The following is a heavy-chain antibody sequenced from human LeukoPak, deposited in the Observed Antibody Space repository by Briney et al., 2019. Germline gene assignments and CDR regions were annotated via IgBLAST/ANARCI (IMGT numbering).Heavy chain of an antibody. CDR1: GYTFTGYY. Sequence: ASVKVFCTASGYTFTGYYMFWVRQAPGQGLEWMGWINPNSGGTNYAQKFQGRVTMTRDTSISTGYMELSSLRSDDTAVYYCATYYLDTSARDWGQGTLVTVSS. CDR2: INPNSGGT. D-gene: IGHD3-22*01. CDR3: ATYYLDTSARD. J-gene: IGHJ4*02. V-gene: IGHV1-2*02.